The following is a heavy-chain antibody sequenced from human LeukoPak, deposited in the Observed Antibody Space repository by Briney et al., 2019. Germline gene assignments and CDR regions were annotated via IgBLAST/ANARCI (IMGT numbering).Heavy chain of an antibody. Sequence: SETLSLTCTVSGGSISSYYWSWIRQPPGKGLEWIGYIYYSGSTNYNPSLKSRVTISVDTSKNQFSLKLGSVTAADTAVYYCARVGGGSYDLDYWGQGTLVTVSS. J-gene: IGHJ4*02. D-gene: IGHD1-26*01. CDR3: ARVGGGSYDLDY. V-gene: IGHV4-59*01. CDR2: IYYSGST. CDR1: GGSISSYY.